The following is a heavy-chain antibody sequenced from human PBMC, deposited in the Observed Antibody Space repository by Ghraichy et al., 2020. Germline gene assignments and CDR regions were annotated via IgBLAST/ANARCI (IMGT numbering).Heavy chain of an antibody. D-gene: IGHD1-7*01. V-gene: IGHV1-2*02. CDR1: GYTFTGYY. CDR3: ARGNRNYDYYYGMDV. CDR2: INPNSGGT. J-gene: IGHJ6*02. Sequence: ASVKVSCKASGYTFTGYYMHWVRQAPGQGLEWMGWINPNSGGTNYAQKFQGRVTMTRDTSISTAYMELSRLRSDDTAVYYCARGNRNYDYYYGMDVWGQGTTVTVSS.